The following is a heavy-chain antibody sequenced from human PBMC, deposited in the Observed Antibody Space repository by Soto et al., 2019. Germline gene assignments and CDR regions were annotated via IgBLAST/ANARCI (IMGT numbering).Heavy chain of an antibody. J-gene: IGHJ5*02. CDR2: INPDNGNT. D-gene: IGHD2-15*01. CDR3: ARGIATGQLDP. Sequence: ASVKVSCKASGYTFTRYTMNWVRQAPGQRLEWMGWINPDNGNTKSSQKFQDRVIITRGTSASTAYMDLSSLRSEDTAVYYCARGIATGQLDPWGQGTLVTVSS. CDR1: GYTFTRYT. V-gene: IGHV1-3*01.